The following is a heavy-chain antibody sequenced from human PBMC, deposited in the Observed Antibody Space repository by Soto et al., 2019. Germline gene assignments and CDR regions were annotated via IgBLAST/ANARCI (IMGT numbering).Heavy chain of an antibody. D-gene: IGHD1-26*01. J-gene: IGHJ5*02. CDR1: GGTFSSYT. CDR2: IIPILGIA. CDR3: ATQIGGATWLDP. Sequence: QVQLVQSGAEVKKPGSSVKVSCKASGGTFSSYTISWVRQAPGQGLEWMGRIIPILGIANYAQKFQGRVTITADKSTSTATMKRSSLRSEDTPVYYCATQIGGATWLDPWGQGPLVTVSS. V-gene: IGHV1-69*02.